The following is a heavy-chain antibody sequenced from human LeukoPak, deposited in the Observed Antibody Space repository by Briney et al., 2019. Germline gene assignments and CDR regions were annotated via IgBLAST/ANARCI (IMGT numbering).Heavy chain of an antibody. Sequence: QPGGSLRLSCAASGFTFSTYAMSWVRQAPGKGLEWVSAISANGGSTFYADSVKGRFTVSRDSSKDTLYLQMNSLRAEDTAVYFCARKALGYRLAYGDYWGQGTLVTVSS. D-gene: IGHD5-12*01. J-gene: IGHJ4*02. CDR1: GFTFSTYA. V-gene: IGHV3-23*01. CDR3: ARKALGYRLAYGDY. CDR2: ISANGGST.